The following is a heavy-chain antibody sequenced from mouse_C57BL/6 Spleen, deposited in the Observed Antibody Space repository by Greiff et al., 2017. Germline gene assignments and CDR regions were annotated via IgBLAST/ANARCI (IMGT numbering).Heavy chain of an antibody. D-gene: IGHD3-2*02. J-gene: IGHJ4*01. Sequence: EVKLQESGPVLVKPGASVKMSCKASGYTFTDYYMNWVKQSHGKRLEWIGVINPYNGGTSSNQKLKGKATLTVDKSSSTAYMELNSLTSEDSAVYYCARELRFYAMDYWGQGTSVTVSS. V-gene: IGHV1-19*01. CDR1: GYTFTDYY. CDR3: ARELRFYAMDY. CDR2: INPYNGGT.